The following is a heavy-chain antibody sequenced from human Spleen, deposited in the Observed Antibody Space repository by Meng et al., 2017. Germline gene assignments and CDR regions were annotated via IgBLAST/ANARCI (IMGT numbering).Heavy chain of an antibody. Sequence: QVQLVQSGAEVKKPGSSVKVSCKASGGTFSSYTISWVRQAPGQGLEWMGWIDTNTGNPTYAQAFPGRFVFSLDTSVSTAFLQINNLEADDTALYYCARAGWDGATIEYWGPGTLVTVSS. CDR3: ARAGWDGATIEY. CDR2: IDTNTGNP. CDR1: GGTFSSYT. D-gene: IGHD1-26*01. J-gene: IGHJ4*02. V-gene: IGHV7-4-1*02.